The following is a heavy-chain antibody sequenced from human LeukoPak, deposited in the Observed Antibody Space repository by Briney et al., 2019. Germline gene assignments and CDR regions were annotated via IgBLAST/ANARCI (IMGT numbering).Heavy chain of an antibody. V-gene: IGHV1-2*02. CDR1: GFTFTGYY. Sequence: ASVKVSCKASGFTFTGYYMHWVRQAPGQGLEWMGWINPNSGGTNYAQKFQGRDTMARDTPISTAYMELSRLRSDDTAVYYCARDLGYYDSSRYYLYWGQGTLVTVSS. CDR3: ARDLGYYDSSRYYLY. D-gene: IGHD3-22*01. CDR2: INPNSGGT. J-gene: IGHJ4*02.